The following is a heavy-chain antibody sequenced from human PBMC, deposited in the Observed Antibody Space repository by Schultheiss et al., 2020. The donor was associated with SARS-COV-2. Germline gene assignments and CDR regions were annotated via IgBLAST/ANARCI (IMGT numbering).Heavy chain of an antibody. CDR2: ISWNSGSI. Sequence: GGSLRLSCAASGFTFSSYAMHWVRQAPGKGLEWVSGISWNSGSIGYADSVKGRFTISRDNAKNSLYLQMNSLRAEDTALYYCARDTMGRGFDYWGQGTLVTVSS. CDR1: GFTFSSYA. V-gene: IGHV3-9*01. J-gene: IGHJ4*02. CDR3: ARDTMGRGFDY. D-gene: IGHD3-10*01.